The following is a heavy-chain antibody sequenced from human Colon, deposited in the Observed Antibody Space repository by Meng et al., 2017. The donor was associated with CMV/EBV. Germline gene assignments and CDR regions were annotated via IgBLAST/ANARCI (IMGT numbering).Heavy chain of an antibody. Sequence: GESLKISCAASGFMFSRFWMTWLRQAPGRGPELVAHIKEDGSEKYFMASVKGRCTISRDNARNSLYLQIHSLRVEDTAVYYCARGWPPDFWGQGTLVTVSS. CDR1: GFMFSRFW. J-gene: IGHJ1*01. V-gene: IGHV3-7*01. D-gene: IGHD6-13*01. CDR3: ARGWPPDF. CDR2: IKEDGSEK.